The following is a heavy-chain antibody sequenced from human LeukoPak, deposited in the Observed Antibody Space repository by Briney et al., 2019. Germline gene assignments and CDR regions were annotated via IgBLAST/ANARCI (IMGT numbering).Heavy chain of an antibody. V-gene: IGHV4-34*01. Sequence: SETLSLTCAVYGGSFSGYYWSWIRQPPGKGLEWIGEINHSGSTNYNPSLKSRVTISVDTSKNQFSLKLSSVTAADTAVYYCAKKLAGDRFDYWGQGTLVTVSS. CDR2: INHSGST. CDR1: GGSFSGYY. CDR3: AKKLAGDRFDY. D-gene: IGHD7-27*01. J-gene: IGHJ4*02.